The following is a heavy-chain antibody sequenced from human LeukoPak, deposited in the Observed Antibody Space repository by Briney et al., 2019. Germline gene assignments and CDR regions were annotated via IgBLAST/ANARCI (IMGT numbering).Heavy chain of an antibody. CDR3: ARGIAAAGPVDY. J-gene: IGHJ4*02. CDR2: INSDGSST. V-gene: IGHV3-74*01. Sequence: GGSLRLSCAASAFTFSSYWMHCVRHAPGKGLVWVSRINSDGSSTSYADSVKGRFTISRDNAKNTLYLQMNSLRAEDTAVYYCARGIAAAGPVDYWGQGTLVTVSS. CDR1: AFTFSSYW. D-gene: IGHD6-13*01.